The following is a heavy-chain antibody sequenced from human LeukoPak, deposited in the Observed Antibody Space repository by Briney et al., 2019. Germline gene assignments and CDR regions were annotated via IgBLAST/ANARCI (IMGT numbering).Heavy chain of an antibody. V-gene: IGHV3-15*01. CDR3: TTGQMGALDYYYYYGMDV. Sequence: PGGSLRLSCAASGFIFSKAWMSWVRQAPGKGLEWVGRIKSKTDGGTTDYAAPVKGRFTISRDDSKNTLYLQMNSLKTEDTAVYYCTTGQMGALDYYYYYGMDVWGQGTTVTVSS. D-gene: IGHD3-16*01. J-gene: IGHJ6*02. CDR1: GFIFSKAW. CDR2: IKSKTDGGTT.